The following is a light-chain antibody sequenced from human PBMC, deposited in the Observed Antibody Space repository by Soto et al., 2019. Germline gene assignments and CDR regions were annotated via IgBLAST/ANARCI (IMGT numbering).Light chain of an antibody. V-gene: IGKV3-15*01. CDR2: AAS. CDR3: QQYHNWPRT. Sequence: EIVMTQSPATLSVSPGERATLSCRASQSVSSNLAWYQQKPGQAPRLVIYAASTRATGIPARFSGSSSGTEFTLTISSLQSEDFAVYYCQQYHNWPRTFGQGTKVEIK. J-gene: IGKJ1*01. CDR1: QSVSSN.